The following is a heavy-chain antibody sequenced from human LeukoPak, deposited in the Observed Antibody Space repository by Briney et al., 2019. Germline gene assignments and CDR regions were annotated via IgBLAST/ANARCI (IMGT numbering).Heavy chain of an antibody. V-gene: IGHV3-15*01. CDR2: IKSKSDGGTT. CDR1: GFIFNKAW. CDR3: TPVMVEDRGF. D-gene: IGHD2/OR15-2a*01. J-gene: IGHJ4*02. Sequence: PGGSLRLSCAASGFIFNKAWMNWVRQAPGKGPEWVGRIKSKSDGGTTDYGSPVKGRFTISRDDSKNTLYLQMNSLITDDTAIYYCTPVMVEDRGFWGQGTLVTVSS.